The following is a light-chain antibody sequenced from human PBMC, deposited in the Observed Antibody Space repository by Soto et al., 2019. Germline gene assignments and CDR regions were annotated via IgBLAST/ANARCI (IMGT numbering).Light chain of an antibody. Sequence: MVLTQSRGTLSLSPGERATLSCRAGQSVSSNLAGYQQKPVQAPRLLIYGASTRATVIPARFSGSGSGTEFTLTISSLQSEDFAVYYCQQYNNWPRTFGQGTKVDIK. CDR3: QQYNNWPRT. J-gene: IGKJ1*01. V-gene: IGKV3-15*01. CDR2: GAS. CDR1: QSVSSN.